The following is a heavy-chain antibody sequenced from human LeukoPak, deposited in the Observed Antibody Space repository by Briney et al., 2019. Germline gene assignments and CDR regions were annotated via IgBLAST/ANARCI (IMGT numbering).Heavy chain of an antibody. CDR2: IYYSGST. CDR3: ARQDGAGGYYGMDV. CDR1: GGSICSYY. V-gene: IGHV4-59*08. Sequence: PSETLSLTCTVSGGSICSYYWSWIRQPPGKGMEWIGYIYYSGSTNYNPSLKSRVTISVDTSKNQFSLKLSSVTAADTAVYYCARQDGAGGYYGMDVWGQGTTVTVSS. D-gene: IGHD4-17*01. J-gene: IGHJ6*02.